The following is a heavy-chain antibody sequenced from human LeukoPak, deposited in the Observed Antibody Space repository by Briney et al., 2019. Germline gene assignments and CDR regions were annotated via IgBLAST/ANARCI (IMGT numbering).Heavy chain of an antibody. D-gene: IGHD3-10*01. Sequence: GGSLRLSCAASGFTFSSYSMNWVRQAPGKGLEWVSSISSSSSYMYYADSLKGRFTISRDNAKNSLYLQMNSLTAEDTAVYYCARDGMSMVRGATHYYYGMDVWGQGTTVTVSS. CDR2: ISSSSSYM. CDR1: GFTFSSYS. V-gene: IGHV3-21*01. J-gene: IGHJ6*02. CDR3: ARDGMSMVRGATHYYYGMDV.